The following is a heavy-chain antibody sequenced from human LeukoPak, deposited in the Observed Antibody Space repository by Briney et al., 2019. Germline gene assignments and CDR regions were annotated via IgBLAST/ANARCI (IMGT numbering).Heavy chain of an antibody. CDR2: ISWNSGSI. CDR3: AKDTYGDYPGVFDY. J-gene: IGHJ4*02. D-gene: IGHD4-17*01. Sequence: AGGSLRLSCAASGFTFDDYAMHWVRHAPGKGLEWVSGISWNSGSIGYADSVKGRFTISRDNAKNSLYLQMNSLRAEDTALYYCAKDTYGDYPGVFDYWGQGTLVTVSS. V-gene: IGHV3-9*01. CDR1: GFTFDDYA.